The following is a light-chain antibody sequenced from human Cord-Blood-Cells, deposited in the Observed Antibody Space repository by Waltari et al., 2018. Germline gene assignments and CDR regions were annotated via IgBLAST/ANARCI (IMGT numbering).Light chain of an antibody. CDR1: SSDVGGYNY. J-gene: IGLJ2*01. Sequence: QSALTQPPSASGSPGQSVTISCTGTSSDVGGYNYVSWYQQHPGKAPKLMIYEVSKPPAGVRVRLSGSKSGNPASLTVSGLQAEDEADYYCSSDAGSNNFVVFGGGTKLTVL. CDR2: EVS. CDR3: SSDAGSNNFVV. V-gene: IGLV2-8*01.